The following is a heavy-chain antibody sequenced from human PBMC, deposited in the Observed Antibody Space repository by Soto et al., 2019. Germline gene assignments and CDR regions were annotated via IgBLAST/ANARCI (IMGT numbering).Heavy chain of an antibody. J-gene: IGHJ3*02. CDR1: GGSISSGGYY. CDR2: IYYSGST. CDR3: AQNHHYEAFTFDI. D-gene: IGHD4-17*01. Sequence: QVQLQESGPGLVKPSQTLSLTCTVSGGSISSGGYYWSWIRQHPGKGLEWIGYIYYSGSTYYNPSLKSRVTISVDTSKHQFSLKLSSVTAADTAVYDGAQNHHYEAFTFDICGQGTMVTVSS. V-gene: IGHV4-31*03.